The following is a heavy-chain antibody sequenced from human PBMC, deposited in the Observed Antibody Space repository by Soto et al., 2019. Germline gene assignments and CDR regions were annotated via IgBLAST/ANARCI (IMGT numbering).Heavy chain of an antibody. V-gene: IGHV1-18*04. CDR1: GYNFMPYG. D-gene: IGHD3-10*01. J-gene: IGHJ4*02. Sequence: ASVKVSCKASGYNFMPYGVNWVRQAPGQGLEWMGWISPWKGNTNYAQSFQGRVTMTTDTSTSTAYMKLRSLTSDDTAVYYCARDLDPSGSYYTDYWGPGTLVTVSS. CDR2: ISPWKGNT. CDR3: ARDLDPSGSYYTDY.